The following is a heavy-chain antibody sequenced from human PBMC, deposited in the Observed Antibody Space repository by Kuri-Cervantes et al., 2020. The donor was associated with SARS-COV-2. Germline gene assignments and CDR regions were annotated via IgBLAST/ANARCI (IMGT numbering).Heavy chain of an antibody. CDR2: ISGSGGST. Sequence: GESLKISCAASGFTFSSYAMSWVRQAPGKGLEWVSAISGSGGSTYYADSVKGRFTISRDNSKNTLYLQMNSLRAEDTAVYYCARDGVGGYCSGGSCYEDDAFDIWGQGTMVTVSS. CDR1: GFTFSSYA. J-gene: IGHJ3*02. D-gene: IGHD2-15*01. V-gene: IGHV3-23*01. CDR3: ARDGVGGYCSGGSCYEDDAFDI.